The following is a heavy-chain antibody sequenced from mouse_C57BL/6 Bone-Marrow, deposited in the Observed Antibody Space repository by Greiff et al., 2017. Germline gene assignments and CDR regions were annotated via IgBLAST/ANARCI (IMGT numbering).Heavy chain of an antibody. J-gene: IGHJ4*01. V-gene: IGHV14-3*01. CDR3: SRRGYGNYEGEAMDY. CDR1: GFNIKNTY. CDR2: IDPANGNT. D-gene: IGHD2-1*01. Sequence: EVQLQQSVAELVRPGASVKLSCTASGFNIKNTYMHWVKQRPEQGLEWIGRIDPANGNTKYAPTFQGKATITADTASNPAYLQLSSLTSEDTAIYYCSRRGYGNYEGEAMDYWGQGTSVTVSS.